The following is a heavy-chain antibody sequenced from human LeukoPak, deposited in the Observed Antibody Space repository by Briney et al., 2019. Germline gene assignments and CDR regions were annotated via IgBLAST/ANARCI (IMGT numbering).Heavy chain of an antibody. J-gene: IGHJ4*02. Sequence: ASVKVSCKASGYTFTGYYIHWVRQAPGQGLEWMARINPDSGDSYSAPKFQGRVTMTRDTSISTASMEVSWLTSDDTAVYYCATGVATAFTYWGQGTLVTVSS. V-gene: IGHV1-2*06. CDR3: ATGVATAFTY. CDR1: GYTFTGYY. CDR2: INPDSGDS. D-gene: IGHD5-12*01.